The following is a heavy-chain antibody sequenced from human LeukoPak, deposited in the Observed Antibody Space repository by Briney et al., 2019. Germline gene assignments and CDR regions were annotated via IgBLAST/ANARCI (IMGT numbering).Heavy chain of an antibody. CDR3: ARAPGPYDSSGHYFNFEY. J-gene: IGHJ4*02. D-gene: IGHD3-22*01. CDR1: GSSITSYY. V-gene: IGHV4-59*01. Sequence: PSETLSLTCTVSGSSITSYYWSWILQPPGKGLEWIGYIYDSGSNADYNPSLKSRVTISVDTSENQFSLKLSSVTAADTAVYYCARAPGPYDSSGHYFNFEYWGQGTLVTVSS. CDR2: IYDSGSNA.